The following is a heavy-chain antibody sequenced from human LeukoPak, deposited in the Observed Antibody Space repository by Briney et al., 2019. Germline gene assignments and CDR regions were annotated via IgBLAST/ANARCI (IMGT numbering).Heavy chain of an antibody. CDR2: ISPYNGNT. Sequence: ASVKVSCKASGYTFTTYGISWVRQAPGQGLEWMGWISPYNGNTNYAQKFQGRVTMTTDTSTSTAYMELRSLRSDDTAVYYCARDRAVVVAATDYWGQGTLVTVSS. CDR3: ARDRAVVVAATDY. V-gene: IGHV1-18*01. CDR1: GYTFTTYG. J-gene: IGHJ4*02. D-gene: IGHD2-15*01.